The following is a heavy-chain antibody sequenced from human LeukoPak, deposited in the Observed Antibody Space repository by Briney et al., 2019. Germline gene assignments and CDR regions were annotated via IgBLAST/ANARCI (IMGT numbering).Heavy chain of an antibody. V-gene: IGHV4-59*08. J-gene: IGHJ4*02. CDR2: IYYSGST. Sequence: SETLSLTCTVSGGSISSYYWSWIRQPPGKGLEWIGYIYYSGSTNYNPSLKSRVTISVDTSKNQFSLKLRSVTAADTAVYYCARQRLAAAGSSHFDYWGQGTLVTVSS. CDR1: GGSISSYY. CDR3: ARQRLAAAGSSHFDY. D-gene: IGHD6-13*01.